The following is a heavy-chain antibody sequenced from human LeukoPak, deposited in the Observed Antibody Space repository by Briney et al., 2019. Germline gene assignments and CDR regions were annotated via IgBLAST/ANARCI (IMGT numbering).Heavy chain of an antibody. V-gene: IGHV3-48*01. CDR1: GFTFSTYS. J-gene: IGHJ6*02. CDR2: ISSRSTAI. Sequence: GGSLRLSCITSGFTFSTYSMNWVRQAPGKGLEWLSYISSRSTAIYYADSVKGRFTISRDDAKNSLYLQMSSLRAEDTAVYYCARDRRYCSGGSCYPPHYYYYYGMDVWGQGTTVTVSS. D-gene: IGHD2-15*01. CDR3: ARDRRYCSGGSCYPPHYYYYYGMDV.